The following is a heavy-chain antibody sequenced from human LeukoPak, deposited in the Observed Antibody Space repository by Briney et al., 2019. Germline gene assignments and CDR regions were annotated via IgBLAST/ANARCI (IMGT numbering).Heavy chain of an antibody. CDR1: GGSISSGSYS. J-gene: IGHJ4*02. Sequence: PSETLSLTCTVSGGSISSGSYSWSWIRQPPGKGLEWIGYIYYSGSTNYNPSLKSRVTISVDTSKNQFSLKLSSVTAADTAVYYCARGVVIAPQTFDYWGQGTLVTVSS. D-gene: IGHD2-21*01. V-gene: IGHV4-61*01. CDR3: ARGVVIAPQTFDY. CDR2: IYYSGST.